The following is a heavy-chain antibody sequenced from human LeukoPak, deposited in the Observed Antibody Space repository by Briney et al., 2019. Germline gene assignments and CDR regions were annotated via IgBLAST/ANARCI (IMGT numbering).Heavy chain of an antibody. J-gene: IGHJ6*03. D-gene: IGHD3-10*01. CDR2: INWNGGST. Sequence: GGSLRLSCAAFGFIFDDYGMSWVRQAPGKGLEWVSGINWNGGSTGYADSVKGRFTISRDNAKNSLYLQMNSLRAEDTAVYYCARVLSGRGSLYSYYYYMDVWGKGTTVTISS. CDR1: GFIFDDYG. V-gene: IGHV3-20*04. CDR3: ARVLSGRGSLYSYYYYMDV.